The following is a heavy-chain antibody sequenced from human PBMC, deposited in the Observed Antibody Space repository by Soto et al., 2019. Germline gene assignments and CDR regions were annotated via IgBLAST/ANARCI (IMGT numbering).Heavy chain of an antibody. CDR3: ARSVAVPGAHIDY. CDR1: GGSISCSY. CDR2: VYYTGST. J-gene: IGHJ4*02. Sequence: SETLSLTCSVSGGSISCSYWSWIRQSPGKGLEWLGYVYYTGSTNYSPSLRSRVSISVDTSKNEFSLRLSSVTAADTAVYFGARSVAVPGAHIDYWGQGTQVPVSS. V-gene: IGHV4-59*01. D-gene: IGHD6-19*01.